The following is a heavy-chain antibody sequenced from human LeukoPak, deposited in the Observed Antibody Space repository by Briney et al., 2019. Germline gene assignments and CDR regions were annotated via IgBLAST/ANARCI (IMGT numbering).Heavy chain of an antibody. CDR1: GGSISSSDYY. CDR3: ARALGYCSGGSCTRGYNWFDP. J-gene: IGHJ5*02. CDR2: IYYGGST. V-gene: IGHV4-39*01. Sequence: SETLSLTCTVSGGSISSSDYYWGWIRQPPGKGLEWIGSIYYGGSTYYNPSLKSRVTISVDTSMNQFSLKLSFVTTADTAVYYCARALGYCSGGSCTRGYNWFDPWGQGTLVAVPS. D-gene: IGHD2-15*01.